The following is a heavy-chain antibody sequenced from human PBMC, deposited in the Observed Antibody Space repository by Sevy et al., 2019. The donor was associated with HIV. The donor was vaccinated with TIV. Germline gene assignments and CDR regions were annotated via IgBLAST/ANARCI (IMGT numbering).Heavy chain of an antibody. CDR2: TSYDGSHK. J-gene: IGHJ1*01. D-gene: IGHD1-26*01. V-gene: IGHV3-30*04. CDR1: GFIFSNFA. Sequence: GGSQRLSCTVSGFIFSNFAMHWVRQAPGKGLEWVAVTSYDGSHKYYADSVKGRFTVSRDNSRNILSLEMSSLTRDDTAVYYCARGENDVEFFHYWGQGTLVTVSS. CDR3: ARGENDVEFFHY.